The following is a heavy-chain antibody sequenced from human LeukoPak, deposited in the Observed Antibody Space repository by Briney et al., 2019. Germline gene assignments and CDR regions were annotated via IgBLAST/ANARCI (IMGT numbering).Heavy chain of an antibody. Sequence: SETLSLTCTVSGGSISSYYWSWIRQPPGKGLEWIGYIYYSGSTYYNPSLKSRVTISVDTSKNQFSLKLSSVTAADTAVYYCARWGGEEQQLVNDAFDIWGQGTMVTISS. V-gene: IGHV4-59*08. D-gene: IGHD6-13*01. J-gene: IGHJ3*02. CDR1: GGSISSYY. CDR3: ARWGGEEQQLVNDAFDI. CDR2: IYYSGST.